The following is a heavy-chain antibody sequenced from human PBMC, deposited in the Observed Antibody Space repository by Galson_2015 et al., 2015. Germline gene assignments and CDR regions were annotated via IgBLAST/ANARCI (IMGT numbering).Heavy chain of an antibody. J-gene: IGHJ2*01. CDR3: TRGAPQYWYFDL. Sequence: SLRLSCAASGFTFSNYWMAWVRQGPGNGLEWVANVKQDGSEKHYVDSVKGRFVISSDNAKNSVYLQPNNLRAEDTAVYYCTRGAPQYWYFDLWGRGTLVTVSS. CDR2: VKQDGSEK. V-gene: IGHV3-7*03. CDR1: GFTFSNYW.